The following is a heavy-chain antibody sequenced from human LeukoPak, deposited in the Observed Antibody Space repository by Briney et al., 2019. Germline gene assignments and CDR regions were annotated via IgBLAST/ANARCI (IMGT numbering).Heavy chain of an antibody. Sequence: GGSLRLSCAASGFTLSSYTMNWVRQAPGKGLEWVSYISSSSSYIYYADSVKGRYTISRDNAENSLYLQMNSLRAEDTAVYYCARGSEGYCSGGGCYYGMDVWGQGTTVTVSS. V-gene: IGHV3-21*01. D-gene: IGHD2-15*01. J-gene: IGHJ6*01. CDR2: ISSSSSYI. CDR3: ARGSEGYCSGGGCYYGMDV. CDR1: GFTLSSYT.